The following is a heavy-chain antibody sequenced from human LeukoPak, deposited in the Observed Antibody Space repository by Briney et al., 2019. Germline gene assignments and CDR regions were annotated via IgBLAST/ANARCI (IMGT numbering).Heavy chain of an antibody. CDR1: GGSINSGTFY. J-gene: IGHJ4*02. CDR3: ARRSDSGSDDGEDYFDY. D-gene: IGHD1-26*01. CDR2: MYYDGSS. Sequence: SETLSLTCTVSGGSINSGTFYWGWVRQPPGKGLEWIGSMYYDGSSYYNPSLKSRVTTSVDTSKNQFSLKLTSVTAADTAVYFCARRSDSGSDDGEDYFDYWGQGTLVTVSS. V-gene: IGHV4-39*01.